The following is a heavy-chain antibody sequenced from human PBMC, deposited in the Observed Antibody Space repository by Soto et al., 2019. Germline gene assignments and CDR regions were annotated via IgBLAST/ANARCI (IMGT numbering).Heavy chain of an antibody. J-gene: IGHJ4*02. CDR1: GFTFNNYA. CDR3: ASVMATVGFIFDY. V-gene: IGHV3-23*01. CDR2: ISGSGRTT. D-gene: IGHD1-26*01. Sequence: EVQLLESGGGLVQRGGSLRLSCAASGFTFNNYAMGWVRQAPGKGLEWVSAISGSGRTTNYADSVKGRFTISRDNAKNTLFLQMNSLRADDSAVYYWASVMATVGFIFDYWCQGTLVTVAS.